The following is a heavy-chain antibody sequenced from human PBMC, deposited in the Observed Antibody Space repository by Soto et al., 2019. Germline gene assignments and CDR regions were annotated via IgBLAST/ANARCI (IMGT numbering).Heavy chain of an antibody. CDR2: IWFDGNKK. CDR3: ARDFEPYISGPDQ. Sequence: QIQLAESAGGVVQPGKSLTLSCTASGFTFSAYAMHWVCQAPGKGLEWVAGIWFDGNKKSYIDSVKGRFIISRDNSNNKVYLEMNNLRVDDKATYYCARDFEPYISGPDQWGQGTLVTVSS. V-gene: IGHV3-33*01. CDR1: GFTFSAYA. J-gene: IGHJ4*02. D-gene: IGHD1-26*01.